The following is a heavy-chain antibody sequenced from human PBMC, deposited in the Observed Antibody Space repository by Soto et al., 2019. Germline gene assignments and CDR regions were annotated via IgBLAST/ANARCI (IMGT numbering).Heavy chain of an antibody. CDR1: GYTFTGYY. CDR3: ARGGTVLRFLEWLPPKYYYGMDV. V-gene: IGHV1-2*02. J-gene: IGHJ6*02. CDR2: INPDSGGT. D-gene: IGHD3-3*01. Sequence: ASVKVSCKASGYTFTGYYMHWVRQAPGQGLEWMGWINPDSGGTNYAQKFQGRVTMTRDTSISTAYMELSRLRSDDTAVYYCARGGTVLRFLEWLPPKYYYGMDVWGQGTTVTVSS.